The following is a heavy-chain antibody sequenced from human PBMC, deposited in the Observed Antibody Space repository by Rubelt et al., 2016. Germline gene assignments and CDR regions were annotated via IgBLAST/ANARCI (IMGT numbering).Heavy chain of an antibody. V-gene: IGHV1-18*01. CDR2: SAYNGNT. D-gene: IGHD5-18*01. CDR3: ARDLRYSYGEKPKGSGDSGY. Sequence: SAYNGNTNYAQKLQGRVTMTTDTSTSTAYMELRSLRSDDTAVYYCARDLRYSYGEKPKGSGDSGYWGQGTLVTVSS. J-gene: IGHJ4*02.